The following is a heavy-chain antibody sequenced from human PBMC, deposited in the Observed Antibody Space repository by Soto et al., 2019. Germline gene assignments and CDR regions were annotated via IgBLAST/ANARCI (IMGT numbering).Heavy chain of an antibody. CDR3: ARDRPRHYDILTGYYSNNWFDP. CDR1: GGTFSSYT. CDR2: IIPILGIA. V-gene: IGHV1-69*08. Sequence: QVPLVQSGAEVKKPGSSVKVSCKASGGTFSSYTISWVRQAPGQGLEWMGRIIPILGIANYAQKFQGRVTITADKSTSTAYMELSSLRSEDTAVYYCARDRPRHYDILTGYYSNNWFDPWGQGTLVTVSS. D-gene: IGHD3-9*01. J-gene: IGHJ5*02.